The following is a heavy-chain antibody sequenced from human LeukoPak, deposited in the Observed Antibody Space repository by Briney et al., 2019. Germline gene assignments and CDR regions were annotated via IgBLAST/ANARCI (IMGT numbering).Heavy chain of an antibody. D-gene: IGHD2-21*02. Sequence: PGGSLRLSCTASGFTFGDYAMSWVRQAPGKGLEWVGFIRSKAYGGTTEYAASVKGRFTISRDDSKSIAYLQMSSLKTEDTAVYYCTRDQYCGGDCYAFDYWGQGTLVTVSS. CDR3: TRDQYCGGDCYAFDY. CDR1: GFTFGDYA. CDR2: IRSKAYGGTT. J-gene: IGHJ4*02. V-gene: IGHV3-49*04.